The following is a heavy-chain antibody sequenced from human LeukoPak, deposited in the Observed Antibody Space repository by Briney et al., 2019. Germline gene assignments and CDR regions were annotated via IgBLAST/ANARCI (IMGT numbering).Heavy chain of an antibody. Sequence: GGSLRLSCAASGIIVSDSYMTWVRHAPGKGLEWVATIYRDNSTYYGDSVRGRFSVSRDTSKTTMFLQMNNLRGEDSAVYYCSRVNHFGSGGDRHRAIDVWGQGTLVTVSS. J-gene: IGHJ3*01. CDR2: IYRDNST. CDR3: SRVNHFGSGGDRHRAIDV. CDR1: GIIVSDSY. D-gene: IGHD3-10*01. V-gene: IGHV3-53*01.